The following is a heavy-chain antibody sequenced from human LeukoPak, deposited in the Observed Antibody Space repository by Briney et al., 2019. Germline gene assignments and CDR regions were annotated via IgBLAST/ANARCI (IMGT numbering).Heavy chain of an antibody. D-gene: IGHD3-9*01. V-gene: IGHV3-11*01. CDR1: GFTFSDYN. J-gene: IGHJ6*02. CDR3: ARSIGLTGGGVDV. Sequence: GRSLRLSCAASGFTFSDYNMNWVRQAPGKGLEWVSYITDSGNTIHYADSVKGRFTISRDNAKNSLYLQMNSLRAEDTAVYYCARSIGLTGGGVDVWGQGTTVTVSS. CDR2: ITDSGNTI.